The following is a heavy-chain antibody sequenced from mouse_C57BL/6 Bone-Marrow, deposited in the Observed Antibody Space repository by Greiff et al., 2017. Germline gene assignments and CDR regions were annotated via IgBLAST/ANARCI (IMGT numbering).Heavy chain of an antibody. CDR3: ARGVITTAFAY. CDR1: GFTFSSYA. CDR2: ISDGGSYT. Sequence: EVMLVESGGGLVKPGGSLKLSCAASGFTFSSYAMSWVRQTPEKRLEWVATISDGGSYTYYPDNVKGRFTISRDNAKNNLYLQMSQLKSEDTAVYYCARGVITTAFAYWGQGTLITVSA. D-gene: IGHD2-4*01. J-gene: IGHJ3*01. V-gene: IGHV5-4*03.